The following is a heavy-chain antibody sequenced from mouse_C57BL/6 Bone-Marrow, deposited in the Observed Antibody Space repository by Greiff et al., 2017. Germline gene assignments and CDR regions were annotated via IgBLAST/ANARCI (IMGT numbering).Heavy chain of an antibody. J-gene: IGHJ4*01. D-gene: IGHD2-5*01. V-gene: IGHV1-26*01. CDR1: GYTFTDYY. Sequence: VQLQQSGPELVKPGASVKISCKASGYTFTDYYMNWVKQSHGKSLEWIGDINPNNGGTSYNQKFKGKATLTVDKSSSTAYMALRSLTSEDSAVXYCASYYSNYYAMDYWGQGTSVTVSS. CDR3: ASYYSNYYAMDY. CDR2: INPNNGGT.